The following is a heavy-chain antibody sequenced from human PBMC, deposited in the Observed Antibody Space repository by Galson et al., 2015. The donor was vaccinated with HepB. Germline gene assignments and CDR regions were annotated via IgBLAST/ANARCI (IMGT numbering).Heavy chain of an antibody. D-gene: IGHD2-15*01. CDR2: ITTGGHSL. CDR3: ARSPWSPLYFDH. J-gene: IGHJ4*02. CDR1: GYTFSSYT. Sequence: SLRLSCAGSGYTFSSYTMSWVRQAPGKGLEWISYITTGGHSLFYLDSVKDRFTISRDNANSSLYLQMNSLRDEDTAVYFCARSPWSPLYFDHWGQGTLVTVSS. V-gene: IGHV3-48*02.